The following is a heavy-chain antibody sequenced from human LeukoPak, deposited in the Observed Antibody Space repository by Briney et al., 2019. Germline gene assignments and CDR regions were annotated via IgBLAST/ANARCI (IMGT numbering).Heavy chain of an antibody. D-gene: IGHD2-2*01. CDR1: GGSISSYY. Sequence: PSETLSLTCTVSGGSISSYYWSWIRQPPGKGLEWIGYIYYSGSTNYNPSLKSRVTISVDTSKNQFSLKLSSVTAADTAVYYCARVRYCSSTSCHPFDYWGQGTLVTVSS. J-gene: IGHJ4*02. V-gene: IGHV4-59*01. CDR2: IYYSGST. CDR3: ARVRYCSSTSCHPFDY.